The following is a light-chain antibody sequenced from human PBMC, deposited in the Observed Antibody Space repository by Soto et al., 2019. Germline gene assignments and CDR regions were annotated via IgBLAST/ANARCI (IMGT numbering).Light chain of an antibody. CDR3: QQLNSYPIT. CDR2: DVS. Sequence: DIQMTQSPSTLSASVGDRVTITCRASQSINAWLAWYQQKPGKAPKLLIYDVSTLDSGVPSRFSGSGSGTDFTLTISSLQPEDFATYFCQQLNSYPITFGQGTRLEIK. CDR1: QSINAW. J-gene: IGKJ5*01. V-gene: IGKV1-5*01.